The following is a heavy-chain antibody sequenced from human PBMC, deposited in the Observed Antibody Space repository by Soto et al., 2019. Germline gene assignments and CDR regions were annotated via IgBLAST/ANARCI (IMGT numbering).Heavy chain of an antibody. J-gene: IGHJ5*02. CDR3: GRTPTP. D-gene: IGHD1-26*01. CDR1: GGSISRGGYS. V-gene: IGHV4-30-2*01. Sequence: QLQLQESGSGLVKPSQTLSLTCAVSGGSISRGGYSWSSIRQPPGKCLEWIGYTYHSGSTYYNPSLQSRVTVAVDRSKNQFSLTLSSVTAAYTAVYYCGRTPTPWGQGTLVTVSS. CDR2: TYHSGST.